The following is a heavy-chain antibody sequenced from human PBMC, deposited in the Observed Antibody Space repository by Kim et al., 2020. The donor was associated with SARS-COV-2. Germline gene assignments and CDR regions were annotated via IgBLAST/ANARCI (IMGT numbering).Heavy chain of an antibody. CDR1: GGSFSGYY. CDR3: ARTLDGDAPDY. Sequence: SETLSLTCAVYGGSFSGYYWSWIRQPPRKGLGWIGEINHSGSTNYNPTLKSRVTISVDTSKNQFSLKLSSVTAAGTAVYYCARTLDGDAPDYWGQGTLVTVSS. CDR2: INHSGST. V-gene: IGHV4-34*01. J-gene: IGHJ4*02. D-gene: IGHD4-17*01.